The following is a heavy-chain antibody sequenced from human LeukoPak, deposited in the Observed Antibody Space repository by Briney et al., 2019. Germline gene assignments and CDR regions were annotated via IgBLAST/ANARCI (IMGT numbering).Heavy chain of an antibody. CDR1: GFTFSSYW. CDR2: IKQDGSEQ. V-gene: IGHV3-7*01. J-gene: IGHJ4*02. D-gene: IGHD3-22*01. CDR3: ARDGPIYYDASGYSY. Sequence: GGSLRLSCAASGFTFSSYWMNWVRQAPGKGLEWVANIKQDGSEQYYMDSVKGRFTISRDNAKNSLYLQMNSLRVEDTAVYYCARDGPIYYDASGYSYWGQGTLVTVSS.